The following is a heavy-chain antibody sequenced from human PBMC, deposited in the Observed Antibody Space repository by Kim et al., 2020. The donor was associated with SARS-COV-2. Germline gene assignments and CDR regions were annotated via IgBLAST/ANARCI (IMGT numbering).Heavy chain of an antibody. Sequence: SETLSLTCTVSGGSISSYYWSWIRQPAGKGLEWIGRIYTSGSTNYNPSLKSRVTMSVDTSKNQFSLKLSSVTAADTAVYYCARDGSPPMVDNYYYYGMDVWGQGTTVTVSS. CDR1: GGSISSYY. J-gene: IGHJ6*02. CDR3: ARDGSPPMVDNYYYYGMDV. CDR2: IYTSGST. V-gene: IGHV4-4*07. D-gene: IGHD3-10*01.